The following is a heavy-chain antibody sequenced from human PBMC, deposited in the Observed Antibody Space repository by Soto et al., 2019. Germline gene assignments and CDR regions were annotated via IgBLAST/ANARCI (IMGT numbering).Heavy chain of an antibody. J-gene: IGHJ5*02. V-gene: IGHV1-69*04. CDR1: GGTFSSYT. CDR3: ARDRRYCSSTSCSQPHWFDP. D-gene: IGHD2-2*01. CDR2: IIPILGIA. Sequence: EASVKGSCKASGGTFSSYTISWVRQAPGQGLEWMGRIIPILGIANYAQKFQGRVTITADKSTSTAYMELSSLRSEDTAVYYCARDRRYCSSTSCSQPHWFDPWGQGTLVTVSS.